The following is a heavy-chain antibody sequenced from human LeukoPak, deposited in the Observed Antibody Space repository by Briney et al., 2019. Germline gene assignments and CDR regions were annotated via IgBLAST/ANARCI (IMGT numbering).Heavy chain of an antibody. CDR2: ISSSSSYI. CDR3: ASIPYDYVWGSYRYPNDAFDI. Sequence: GGSLRLSCAASGFTFSSYSTNWVRQAPGKGLGWVSSISSSSSYIYYADSVKGRFTISRDNTKNSLYLQMNSLRAEDTAVYYCASIPYDYVWGSYRYPNDAFDIWGQGTMVTVSS. CDR1: GFTFSSYS. V-gene: IGHV3-21*01. D-gene: IGHD3-16*02. J-gene: IGHJ3*02.